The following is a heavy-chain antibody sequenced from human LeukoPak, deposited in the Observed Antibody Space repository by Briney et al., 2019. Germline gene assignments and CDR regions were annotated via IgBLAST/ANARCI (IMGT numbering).Heavy chain of an antibody. D-gene: IGHD3-3*01. CDR2: VSTSNPHT. J-gene: IGHJ5*02. V-gene: IGHV1-18*01. Sequence: ASVKVSCKTSGRTFTNYGISWVRQAPGQGLEWMGWVSTSNPHTNYAPKFRGRVIMTIDTSTTTAYLEMRSLTSDDTAVYYCARDRFLWGLGNWFDLWGQGTLVTVTS. CDR3: ARDRFLWGLGNWFDL. CDR1: GRTFTNYG.